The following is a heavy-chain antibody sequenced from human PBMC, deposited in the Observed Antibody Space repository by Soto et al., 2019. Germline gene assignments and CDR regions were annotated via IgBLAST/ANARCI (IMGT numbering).Heavy chain of an antibody. J-gene: IGHJ5*02. CDR1: GFTFSSYS. Sequence: EVQLVESGGGLVKPGGSLRLSCAASGFTFSSYSMNWVRQAPGKGLEWVSSISSSSSYIYYADSVKGRFTISRDNAKNSLYLQMNSLRAEDTAVYYCASSGIAVAGTVRRCLYNWFGPWGQGTLVTVSS. D-gene: IGHD6-19*01. V-gene: IGHV3-21*01. CDR2: ISSSSSYI. CDR3: ASSGIAVAGTVRRCLYNWFGP.